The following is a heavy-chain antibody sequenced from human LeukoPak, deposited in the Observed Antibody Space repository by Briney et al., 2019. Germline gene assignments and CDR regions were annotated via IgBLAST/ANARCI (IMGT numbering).Heavy chain of an antibody. J-gene: IGHJ4*02. CDR1: GFTFSSYG. V-gene: IGHV3-30*02. Sequence: PGGSLRLSCAASGFTFSSYGMHWVRQAPGKGLEWVAFIRYDGSNKYYADSVKGRFTISRDNSKNTLYLQMNSLRAEDTAVYYCASFDGIAAAGTGVDYWGQGTLVTVSS. CDR2: IRYDGSNK. CDR3: ASFDGIAAAGTGVDY. D-gene: IGHD6-13*01.